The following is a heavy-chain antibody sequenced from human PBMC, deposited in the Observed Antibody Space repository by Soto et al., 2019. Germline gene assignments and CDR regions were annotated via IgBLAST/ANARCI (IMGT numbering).Heavy chain of an antibody. Sequence: SETLSLTCTVSGGSISSYYWSWIRQPPGKGLEWLGFIHYSGNTNYNPSLKSRVTISVDTSKNQFSLKLGSVTAADTAVYYCARVRNGYYYDSSGYSIFDYWGQGTLVTVSS. V-gene: IGHV4-59*01. J-gene: IGHJ4*02. CDR2: IHYSGNT. D-gene: IGHD3-22*01. CDR1: GGSISSYY. CDR3: ARVRNGYYYDSSGYSIFDY.